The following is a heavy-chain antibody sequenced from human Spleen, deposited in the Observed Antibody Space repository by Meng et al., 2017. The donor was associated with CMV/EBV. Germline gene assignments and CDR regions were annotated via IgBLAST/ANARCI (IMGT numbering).Heavy chain of an antibody. J-gene: IGHJ4*02. Sequence: DTSYSPSFQGQVTTSADKSINTAYLQWNTLKASDTALYYCARFAISRFDYWGQGTLVTVSS. D-gene: IGHD3-9*01. CDR2: DT. CDR3: ARFAISRFDY. V-gene: IGHV5-51*01.